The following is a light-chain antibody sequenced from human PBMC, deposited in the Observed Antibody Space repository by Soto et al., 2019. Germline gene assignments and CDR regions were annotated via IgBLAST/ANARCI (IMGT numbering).Light chain of an antibody. J-gene: IGKJ2*01. V-gene: IGKV3-11*01. CDR1: QSVGTF. Sequence: EIVLTQSPATLSLSPGERATLSCRASQSVGTFLAWYQQKPGQAPRLLIFDASNRATGIPARFSGSGSGTDFTLTISSLEPEDFALYYCQQRSNWPPYPFGQGTKLEI. CDR3: QQRSNWPPYP. CDR2: DAS.